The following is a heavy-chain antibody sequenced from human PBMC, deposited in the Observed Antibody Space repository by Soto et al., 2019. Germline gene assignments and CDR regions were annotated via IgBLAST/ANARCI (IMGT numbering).Heavy chain of an antibody. Sequence: PGGSLRLSCAASGFTFSSYAMHWVRQAPGKGLEWVAVISFAGTNTHYADSVKDRFTISRDNSKNTVYLHMVSLRPEDTSVYSCAREKRNGDSSRASFDVCGQGTMVTV. CDR2: ISFAGTNT. CDR1: GFTFSSYA. CDR3: AREKRNGDSSRASFDV. J-gene: IGHJ3*01. V-gene: IGHV3-30-3*01. D-gene: IGHD7-27*01.